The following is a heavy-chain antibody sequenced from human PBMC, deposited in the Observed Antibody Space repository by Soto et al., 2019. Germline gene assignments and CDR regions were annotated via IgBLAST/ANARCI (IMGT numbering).Heavy chain of an antibody. CDR3: ARDRDDTSSPWGYNGMDV. J-gene: IGHJ6*02. D-gene: IGHD2-2*01. V-gene: IGHV3-23*01. Sequence: GGSLRLSCAASGFPFSHYAMSWVRQAPGKGLEWVSTILVGGSTHYEDAVKGRFTISRDTSKNTVYLQMNSLTAADTAVYYCARDRDDTSSPWGYNGMDVWSQGTTVTVSS. CDR2: ILVGGST. CDR1: GFPFSHYA.